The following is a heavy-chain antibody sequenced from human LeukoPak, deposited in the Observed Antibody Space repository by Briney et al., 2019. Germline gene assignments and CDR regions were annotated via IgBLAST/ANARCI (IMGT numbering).Heavy chain of an antibody. J-gene: IGHJ4*02. CDR1: GFTFKAFV. V-gene: IGHV3-21*05. Sequence: GGSLRLSCAASGFTFKAFVMGWVRQAPGRGLEWVSYISKRSGHIYHTDSVEGRFTTSRDNANDSVYLQMNNLRVEDTAIYYWVRFDDGFDSWGQGGLVTVSS. CDR2: ISKRSGHI. CDR3: VRFDDGFDS. D-gene: IGHD4-17*01.